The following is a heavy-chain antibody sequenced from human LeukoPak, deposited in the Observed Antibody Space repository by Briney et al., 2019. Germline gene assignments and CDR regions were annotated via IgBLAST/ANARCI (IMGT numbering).Heavy chain of an antibody. J-gene: IGHJ6*02. D-gene: IGHD2-15*01. CDR1: GFTFSTYW. CDR3: ARGLAGGDYYGMDV. CDR2: IKQDGSEK. Sequence: GGSLRLSCAASGFTFSTYWMSWVRQAPGKGLEWVANIKQDGSEKYYVDSVKGRFTISRDNAKNSLYLQMNSLRAEDTAVYYCARGLAGGDYYGMDVWGQGTTVTVSS. V-gene: IGHV3-7*01.